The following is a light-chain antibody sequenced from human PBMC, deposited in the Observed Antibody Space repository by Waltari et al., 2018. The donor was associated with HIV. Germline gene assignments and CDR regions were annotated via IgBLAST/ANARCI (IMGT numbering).Light chain of an antibody. Sequence: EIVMTQSPASLSVSPGERLTLSRRTTRSVSSAVVWYQQKPGLAPSLLFYGASTRDTGIPPRFGVRGSGAAFYLTSSSPQSEGYAVYDCQQYHNWPRTFGEGTKVAIK. V-gene: IGKV3-15*01. J-gene: IGKJ1*01. CDR2: GAS. CDR1: RSVSSA. CDR3: QQYHNWPRT.